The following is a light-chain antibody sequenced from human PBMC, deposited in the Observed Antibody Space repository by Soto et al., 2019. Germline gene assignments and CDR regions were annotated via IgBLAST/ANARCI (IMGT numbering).Light chain of an antibody. CDR1: NFGSKS. CDR3: QVWDSSSDRV. V-gene: IGLV3-21*02. Sequence: SYELTQPPSVSVAPGQTARITCGGNNFGSKSVHWYQQRPGQAPVLVVYDDSDRPSGIPERFSGSNSGNTATLTISRVEAGDEADYYCQVWDSSSDRVFGGRTKLTVL. J-gene: IGLJ3*02. CDR2: DDS.